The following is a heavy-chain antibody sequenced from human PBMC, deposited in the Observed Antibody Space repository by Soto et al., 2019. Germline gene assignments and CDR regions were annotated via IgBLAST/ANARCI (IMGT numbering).Heavy chain of an antibody. CDR1: GFTFHTYA. V-gene: IGHV3-23*01. D-gene: IGHD5-12*01. CDR3: AKRGFDSGGWDYYALDV. J-gene: IGHJ6*02. Sequence: LRLSFAASGFTFHTYAMTWVRQAPEKGLEWVSAITGGGGRTYYADSVKGRFTISRDNSKNTLYLQMNSLRVEDTAVYYCAKRGFDSGGWDYYALDVWGQGTAVTVSS. CDR2: ITGGGGRT.